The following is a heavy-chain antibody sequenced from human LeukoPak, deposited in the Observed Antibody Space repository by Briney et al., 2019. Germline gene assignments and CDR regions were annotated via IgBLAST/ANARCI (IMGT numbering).Heavy chain of an antibody. J-gene: IGHJ4*02. D-gene: IGHD3-22*01. V-gene: IGHV3-30*07. CDR3: AKWGYDSSGYHGNFDY. CDR2: ISYDGSNK. Sequence: GGSLRLSCAASGFTFSSYAMHWVRQAPGKGLEWVAVISYDGSNKYYADSVKGRFTISRDNSKNTLYLQMNSLRAEDTAVYYCAKWGYDSSGYHGNFDYWGQGTLVTASS. CDR1: GFTFSSYA.